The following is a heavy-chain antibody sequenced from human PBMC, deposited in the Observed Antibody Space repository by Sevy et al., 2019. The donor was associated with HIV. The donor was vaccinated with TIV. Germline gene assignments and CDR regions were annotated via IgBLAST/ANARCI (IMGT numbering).Heavy chain of an antibody. CDR2: ISVYNGKK. J-gene: IGHJ5*02. CDR3: ARRGAFDFDTSGFQSP. D-gene: IGHD3-22*01. Sequence: ASVKVSCKASGYTFTSFGISWVRQAPGQGLEWVGWISVYNGKKSYAQKFQGGVTMTTDTSTKIAYMELRSLRFDDTAVYYCARRGAFDFDTSGFQSPWGQGTLVTVSS. V-gene: IGHV1-18*01. CDR1: GYTFTSFG.